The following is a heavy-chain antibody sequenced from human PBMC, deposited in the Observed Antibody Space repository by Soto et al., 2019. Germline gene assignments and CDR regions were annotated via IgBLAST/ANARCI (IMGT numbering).Heavy chain of an antibody. CDR2: ISSSSYI. V-gene: IGHV3-21*01. CDR1: GFTFSSYS. D-gene: IGHD2-15*01. J-gene: IGHJ4*02. CDR3: ARGLHCSGGSCVFDY. Sequence: EVQLVESGGGLVKPGGSLRLSCAASGFTFSSYSMNWVRQAPGKGLEWVSSISSSSYIYYADSVKGRCTISRDNAKNSLYLQMNSLRAEDTAVYYCARGLHCSGGSCVFDYWGQGTLVTVSS.